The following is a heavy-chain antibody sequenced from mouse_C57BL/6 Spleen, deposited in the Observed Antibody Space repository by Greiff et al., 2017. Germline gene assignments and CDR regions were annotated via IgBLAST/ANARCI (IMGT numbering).Heavy chain of an antibody. V-gene: IGHV5-12*01. Sequence: EVMLVESGGGLVQPGGSLKLSCAASGFTFSDYYMYWVRQTPEKRLEWVAYISNGGGSTYYPDTVKGRFTISRDNAKNTLYLQMSRLQSEDRAMYYCARRVDYDDGSGLAYWGQGTLVTVSA. CDR1: GFTFSDYY. CDR2: ISNGGGST. CDR3: ARRVDYDDGSGLAY. J-gene: IGHJ3*01. D-gene: IGHD2-4*01.